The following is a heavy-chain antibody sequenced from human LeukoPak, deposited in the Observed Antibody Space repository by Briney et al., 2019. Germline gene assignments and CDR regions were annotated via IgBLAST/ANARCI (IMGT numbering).Heavy chain of an antibody. Sequence: SETLSLTCAVSGGSISSSNWWSWVRQPPGKGLEWIGEIYHSGSTNYNPSLKSRVTISVDKSKNQFSLKLSSVTAADTAVYYCAGEYYDSSGYYGMDVWGQGTTVTVSS. CDR2: IYHSGST. CDR3: AGEYYDSSGYYGMDV. J-gene: IGHJ6*02. CDR1: GGSISSSNW. V-gene: IGHV4-4*02. D-gene: IGHD3-22*01.